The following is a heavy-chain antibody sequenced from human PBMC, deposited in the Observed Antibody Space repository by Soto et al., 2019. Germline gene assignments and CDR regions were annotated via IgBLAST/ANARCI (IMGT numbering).Heavy chain of an antibody. CDR3: AKVYCSSTSCSVRGYYFDY. Sequence: GGSLRLSCAASGFTFSSYAMSWVRQAPGKGLEWVSAISGSGGSTYYADSVKGRFTISRDNSKNTLYLQMNSLRAEDTAVYYCAKVYCSSTSCSVRGYYFDYWGQGTLVTVSS. V-gene: IGHV3-23*01. CDR2: ISGSGGST. CDR1: GFTFSSYA. J-gene: IGHJ4*02. D-gene: IGHD2-2*01.